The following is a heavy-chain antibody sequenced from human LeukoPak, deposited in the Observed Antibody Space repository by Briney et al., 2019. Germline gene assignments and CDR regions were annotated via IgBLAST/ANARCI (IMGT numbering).Heavy chain of an antibody. CDR3: ARPYLCYFDY. V-gene: IGHV5-51*01. J-gene: IGHJ4*02. CDR2: IYPGDSDT. Sequence: GESLKISCKGSGYSFTSYWIGWVRQMPGKGLEWMGIIYPGDSDTRYSPSFQGQVTISADKSISTAYLQWSSLDVSDSAMYYCARPYLCYFDYWGQGTLVTVSS. D-gene: IGHD2-2*01. CDR1: GYSFTSYW.